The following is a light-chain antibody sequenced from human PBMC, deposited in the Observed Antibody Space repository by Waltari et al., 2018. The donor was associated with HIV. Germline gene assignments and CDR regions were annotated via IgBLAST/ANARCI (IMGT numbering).Light chain of an antibody. CDR3: SSYAGSNNLV. V-gene: IGLV2-8*01. CDR1: SSDVGGYNY. CDR2: EVS. J-gene: IGLJ2*01. Sequence: QSALTQPPSASGSPGQSVTISCTGTSSDVGGYNYVSWYQQHPGKAPKLMIYEVSKRPSGVPDRCFGSKSGNTASLTVSGLQAEDEADYYCSSYAGSNNLVFGGGTKLTVL.